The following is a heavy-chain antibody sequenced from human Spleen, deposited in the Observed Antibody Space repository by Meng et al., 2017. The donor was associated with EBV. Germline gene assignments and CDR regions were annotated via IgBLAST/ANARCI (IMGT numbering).Heavy chain of an antibody. CDR1: GWSFSCYY. D-gene: IGHD3-3*01. CDR3: ARVDLPTIFAVAQDY. CDR2: INQSGST. V-gene: IGHV4-34*01. J-gene: IGHJ4*02. Sequence: PQCGEWLLMRSVSLSVACAVYGWSFSCYYWSWIRQPPGKGLEWIGEINQSGSTNYNPSLKSRVTFSVDTSKNQFSLRLSSVTAADTAVYYCARVDLPTIFAVAQDYWGQGTLVTVSS.